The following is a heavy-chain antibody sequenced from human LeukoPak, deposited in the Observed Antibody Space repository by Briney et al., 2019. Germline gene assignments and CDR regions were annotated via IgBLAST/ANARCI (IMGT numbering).Heavy chain of an antibody. CDR3: AHSLWDYGDLKKAFDI. CDR1: GFSLSTSGVG. CDR2: IYWGDDK. D-gene: IGHD4-17*01. Sequence: SGPTLVKPTQTLTLTCTFSGFSLSTSGVGVGWIRQPPGKALEWLALIYWGDDKRYSPSLKSRLTITKDTSKNQVVLTMTNMDPVDTATYYCAHSLWDYGDLKKAFDIWGQGTMVTVSS. J-gene: IGHJ3*02. V-gene: IGHV2-5*02.